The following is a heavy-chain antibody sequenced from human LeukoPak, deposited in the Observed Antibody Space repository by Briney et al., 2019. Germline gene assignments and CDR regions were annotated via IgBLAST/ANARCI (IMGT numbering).Heavy chain of an antibody. J-gene: IGHJ4*02. CDR2: ISGTGDST. V-gene: IGHV3-23*01. Sequence: GGSLRLSCAASGFTFSNYPMTWVRQAPGKGLEWVSAISGTGDSTYYAASVKGRFTISRDNSKNTLYLQMNSLRAEDTAVFYCAKELGYSNSYAVGHLDYWGQGTLVTVSS. D-gene: IGHD5-18*01. CDR1: GFTFSNYP. CDR3: AKELGYSNSYAVGHLDY.